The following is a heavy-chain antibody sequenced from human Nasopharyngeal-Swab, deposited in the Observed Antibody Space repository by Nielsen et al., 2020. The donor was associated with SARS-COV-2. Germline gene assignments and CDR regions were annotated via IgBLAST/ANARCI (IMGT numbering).Heavy chain of an antibody. J-gene: IGHJ4*02. CDR1: GFTFSDYY. CDR3: ARYSTYCSGGTCYNPLHY. D-gene: IGHD2-15*01. Sequence: GGSLRLSCAASGFTFSDYYMTWIRQAPGKGLDWVSSSSSGSSYTNYADSVRGRFTISRDNAKNSLYLQMNSLRAEDTAIYYCARYSTYCSGGTCYNPLHYCGQGTLVTVSS. CDR2: SSSGSSYT. V-gene: IGHV3-11*06.